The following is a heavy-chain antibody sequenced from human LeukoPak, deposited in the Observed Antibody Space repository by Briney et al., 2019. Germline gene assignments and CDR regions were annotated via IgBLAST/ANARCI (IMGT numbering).Heavy chain of an antibody. CDR3: ARFGRKMTAVKRGPNWFDP. Sequence: SETLSLTCAVYGGSFSDYYWSWIRQPPGKGLEWIGEINHSGSTNYNSSLKSRVTISVDTSKSQFSLKLSSVTAADTAVYYCARFGRKMTAVKRGPNWFDPWGQGTLVTVSS. V-gene: IGHV4-34*01. J-gene: IGHJ5*02. CDR1: GGSFSDYY. D-gene: IGHD4-17*01. CDR2: INHSGST.